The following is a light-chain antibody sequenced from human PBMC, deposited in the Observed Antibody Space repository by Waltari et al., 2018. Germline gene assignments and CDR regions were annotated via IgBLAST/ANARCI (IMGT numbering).Light chain of an antibody. V-gene: IGLV1-40*01. Sequence: QSILTQPTPVSGAPGQRGTIPCTGRRSNLGDGNAVHASQAIPGTDPKLLIYGNNNRPSGVPDRFSGSKSGSSASLAINGLQAEDEADYYCQSFDSNVRGGVVFGGGTKVTVL. CDR1: RSNLGDGNA. CDR3: QSFDSNVRGGVV. J-gene: IGLJ3*02. CDR2: GNN.